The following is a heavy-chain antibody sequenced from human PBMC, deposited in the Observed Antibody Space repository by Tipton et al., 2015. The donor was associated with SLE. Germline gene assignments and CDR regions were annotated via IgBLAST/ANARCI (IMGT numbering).Heavy chain of an antibody. D-gene: IGHD6-13*01. CDR3: VRDPGIAAAPNWFDP. CDR1: GHTFTSYY. Sequence: QLVQSGAEVKKPGASVKVSCKASGHTFTSYYIHWVRQAPGQGLEWMGIINPGGGSTNYAQKFQGRVAMTRDTSTSTAYMELRSLRSDDTAVYYCVRDPGIAAAPNWFDPWGQGTLVTVSS. V-gene: IGHV1-46*01. J-gene: IGHJ5*02. CDR2: INPGGGST.